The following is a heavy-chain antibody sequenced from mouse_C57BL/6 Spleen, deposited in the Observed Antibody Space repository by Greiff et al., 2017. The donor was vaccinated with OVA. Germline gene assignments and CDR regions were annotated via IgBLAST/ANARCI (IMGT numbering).Heavy chain of an antibody. D-gene: IGHD1-1*01. CDR3: ARESLYGPWFAY. CDR2: ISSGGSYT. J-gene: IGHJ3*01. CDR1: GFTFSSYG. Sequence: EVQVVESGGDLVKPGGSLKLSCAASGFTFSSYGMSWVRQTPDKRLEWVATISSGGSYTYYPDSVKGRFTISRDNAKNTLYLQMSSLKSEDTAMYYCARESLYGPWFAYWGQGTLVTVSA. V-gene: IGHV5-6*01.